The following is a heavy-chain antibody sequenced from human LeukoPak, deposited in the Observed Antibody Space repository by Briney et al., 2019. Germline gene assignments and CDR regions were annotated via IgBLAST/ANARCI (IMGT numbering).Heavy chain of an antibody. D-gene: IGHD3-16*02. J-gene: IGHJ4*02. CDR1: GGSISSYY. Sequence: PSETLPLTCTVSGGSISSYYWSWIRQPPGKGLEWIGYIYYSGSTNYNPSLKSRVTISVDTSKNQFSLKLSSVTAADTAVYYCARHAPKYDYVWGSYRPVYFDYWGQGTLVTVSS. V-gene: IGHV4-59*08. CDR3: ARHAPKYDYVWGSYRPVYFDY. CDR2: IYYSGST.